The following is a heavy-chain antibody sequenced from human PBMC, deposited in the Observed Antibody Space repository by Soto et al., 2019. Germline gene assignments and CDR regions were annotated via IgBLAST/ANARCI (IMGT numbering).Heavy chain of an antibody. CDR1: GDSVSSNSAA. CDR2: TYYRSKWYN. CDR3: ARERGVLSEAFDI. V-gene: IGHV6-1*01. Sequence: SQTLSLTCAISGDSVSSNSAAWNWLRQSPSRGLEWLGRTYYRSKWYNDYVVSVKSRITINPDTSKNQFSLQLNSVTPEDTAVYYCARERGVLSEAFDIWGQGTVVTISS. D-gene: IGHD3-10*01. J-gene: IGHJ3*02.